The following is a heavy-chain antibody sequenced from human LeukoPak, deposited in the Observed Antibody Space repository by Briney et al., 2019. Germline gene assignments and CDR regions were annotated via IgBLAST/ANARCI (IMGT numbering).Heavy chain of an antibody. V-gene: IGHV3-23*01. CDR2: ISGSGGNT. J-gene: IGHJ4*02. D-gene: IGHD3-16*01. Sequence: GGSLRLSCAASGFTFSNYVMSWVRQAPGKGLEWVSGISGSGGNTYYADSVKGRFTISRDNSKNTLYLQMNSLKAEDTAVYYCARGPGEAGLSFNYWGQGTLVTVSS. CDR1: GFTFSNYV. CDR3: ARGPGEAGLSFNY.